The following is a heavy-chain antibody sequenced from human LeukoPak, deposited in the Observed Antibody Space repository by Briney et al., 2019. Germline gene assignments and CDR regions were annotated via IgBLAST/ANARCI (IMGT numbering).Heavy chain of an antibody. CDR1: GFTFSSYA. J-gene: IGHJ1*01. Sequence: GGSLRLSCAASGFTFSSYATSWVRQGQGKGPEWVSSISDHGNSTYTAASVKGRFTISRDNSKNTLYLQMNSLRAEDTAVYYCAKDLIYSSSWSDNWGQGTLVTVSS. CDR2: ISDHGNST. D-gene: IGHD6-13*01. V-gene: IGHV3-23*01. CDR3: AKDLIYSSSWSDN.